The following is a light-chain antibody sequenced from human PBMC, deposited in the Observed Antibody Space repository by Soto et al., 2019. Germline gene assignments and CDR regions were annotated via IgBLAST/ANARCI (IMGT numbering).Light chain of an antibody. Sequence: IQLTQSPSSLSASVGDRVTITCRASQGLSSYLAWYQQKPGKAPKLLIYAASSLQSGVPSRFSGSGSGTDFTLTISSLQPEDFATYYCKQANSFPITFGQGTRLEIK. J-gene: IGKJ5*01. CDR2: AAS. V-gene: IGKV1-12*01. CDR1: QGLSSY. CDR3: KQANSFPIT.